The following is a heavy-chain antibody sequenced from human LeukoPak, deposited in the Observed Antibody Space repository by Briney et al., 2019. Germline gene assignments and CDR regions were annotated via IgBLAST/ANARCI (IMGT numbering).Heavy chain of an antibody. V-gene: IGHV3-73*01. J-gene: IGHJ3*02. CDR1: GLTFSGSA. Sequence: GGSLRLSCAASGLTFSGSAMHWVRQASGKGLEWVGRIRSKAISYATAYAASVKGRFTIPRDDSKNTAYLQMNSLKTEDTAVYYCTHFTDSSGYYYRLAAFDIWGQGTMVTVSS. D-gene: IGHD3-22*01. CDR3: THFTDSSGYYYRLAAFDI. CDR2: IRSKAISYAT.